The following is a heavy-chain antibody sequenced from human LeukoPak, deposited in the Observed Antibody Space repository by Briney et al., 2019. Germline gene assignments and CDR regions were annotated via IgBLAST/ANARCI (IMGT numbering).Heavy chain of an antibody. J-gene: IGHJ4*02. V-gene: IGHV3-23*01. CDR3: ARDGGVYYDSSGYCDY. CDR2: ISGNGGST. Sequence: GGSLRLSCAASGFTFSSYAMNWVRQAPGKGLEWVSSISGNGGSTNYADSVRGRFTISRDNSKNTLFMQMNILRAEDTAVYYCARDGGVYYDSSGYCDYWGQGTLVTVSS. CDR1: GFTFSSYA. D-gene: IGHD3-22*01.